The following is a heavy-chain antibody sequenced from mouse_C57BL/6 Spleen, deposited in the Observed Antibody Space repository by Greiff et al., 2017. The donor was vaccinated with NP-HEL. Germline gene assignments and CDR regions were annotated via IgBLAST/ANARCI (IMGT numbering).Heavy chain of an antibody. Sequence: VQLQQPGAELVKPGASVKLSCKASGYTFTSYWMQWVKQRPGQGLEWIGEIDPSDSYTNYNQKFKGKATLTVDTSSSTAYMQLSSLTSEDSAVYYCARIVPFAYWGQGTLVTVSA. CDR1: GYTFTSYW. CDR2: IDPSDSYT. CDR3: ARIVPFAY. V-gene: IGHV1-50*01. J-gene: IGHJ3*01.